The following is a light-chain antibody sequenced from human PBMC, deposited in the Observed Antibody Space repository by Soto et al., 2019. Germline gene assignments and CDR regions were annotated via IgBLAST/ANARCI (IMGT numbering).Light chain of an antibody. CDR3: RQANSFPHT. CDR2: AAS. Sequence: DIQMTQSPSSLSASLGERVTLTCRASDGISIWLALYQQKPGKAPKLLIYAASSLQSVVPSRFSGSGSGTDFTLTISSLQPEDFATYYCRQANSFPHTFGGGTKVDIK. V-gene: IGKV1-12*01. CDR1: DGISIW. J-gene: IGKJ4*01.